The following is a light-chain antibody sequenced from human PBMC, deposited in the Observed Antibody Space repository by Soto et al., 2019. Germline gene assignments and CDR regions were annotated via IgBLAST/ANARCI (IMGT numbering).Light chain of an antibody. Sequence: QSMLTQPASVTGSPGQSITISCTGTSSDVGGYNYVSWYQQHPGKAPKLMIYDVSNRPSGVSNRFSGSKSGNTASLTISGLQAEDEADYYCSSYTSSSTPYVFGTGTRSPS. CDR3: SSYTSSSTPYV. V-gene: IGLV2-14*01. J-gene: IGLJ1*01. CDR1: SSDVGGYNY. CDR2: DVS.